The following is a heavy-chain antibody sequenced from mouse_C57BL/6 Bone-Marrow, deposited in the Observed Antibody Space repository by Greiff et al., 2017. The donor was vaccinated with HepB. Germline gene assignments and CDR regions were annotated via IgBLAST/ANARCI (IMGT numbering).Heavy chain of an antibody. J-gene: IGHJ1*03. D-gene: IGHD2-5*01. Sequence: ESGPGLVKPSQSLSLTCSVTGYSITSGYYWNWIRQFPGNKLEWMGYISYDGSNNYNPSLKNRISITRDTSKNQFFLKLNSVTTEDTATYYCARGGVAYSNYWYFDVWGTGTTVTVSS. CDR3: ARGGVAYSNYWYFDV. CDR2: ISYDGSN. V-gene: IGHV3-6*01. CDR1: GYSITSGYY.